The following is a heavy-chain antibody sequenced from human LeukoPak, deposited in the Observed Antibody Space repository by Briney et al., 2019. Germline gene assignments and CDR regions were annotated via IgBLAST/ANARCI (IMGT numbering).Heavy chain of an antibody. V-gene: IGHV3-20*04. CDR1: GFSFDDYG. Sequence: GGSLRLSCAASGFSFDDYGMRWVRQAPGKGLEWVSTINWSGDNTDYADSVKGRFTVSRDNAKNSLYLQVNSLRVEDTAFYYCARDTYSSGYLTLTPWGQGTLVTVSS. J-gene: IGHJ5*02. D-gene: IGHD3-22*01. CDR3: ARDTYSSGYLTLTP. CDR2: INWSGDNT.